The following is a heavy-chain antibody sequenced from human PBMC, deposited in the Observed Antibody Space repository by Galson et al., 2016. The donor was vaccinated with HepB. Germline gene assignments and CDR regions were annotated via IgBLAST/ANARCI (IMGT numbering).Heavy chain of an antibody. Sequence: SVKVSCKASGYRFPTYGISWVRQAPGQGLEWLGWISANSGNTIYAQKFQDRVTMTRDTSASTVYMDLRSLRSDDTAVNYCARDVQFRVDYWGQGTLVTVSS. CDR1: GYRFPTYG. CDR2: ISANSGNT. CDR3: ARDVQFRVDY. D-gene: IGHD4-11*01. J-gene: IGHJ4*02. V-gene: IGHV1-18*04.